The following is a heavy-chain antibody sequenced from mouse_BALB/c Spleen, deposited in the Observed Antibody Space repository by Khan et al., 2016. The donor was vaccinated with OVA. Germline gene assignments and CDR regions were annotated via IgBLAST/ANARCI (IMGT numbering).Heavy chain of an antibody. CDR2: TFPGGGYT. D-gene: IGHD3-2*02. CDR1: GYTFTNYW. J-gene: IGHJ2*01. Sequence: VQLQESGAELVRPGTSVKMSCKAAGYTFTNYWIGWVKQRPGHGLEWIGDTFPGGGYTNYNEKFKGKATLTADTSSSTAYMQLSGLTSEDSAIYYCARRGAAQATWDYFDYWGQGTTLTVSS. CDR3: ARRGAAQATWDYFDY. V-gene: IGHV1-63*02.